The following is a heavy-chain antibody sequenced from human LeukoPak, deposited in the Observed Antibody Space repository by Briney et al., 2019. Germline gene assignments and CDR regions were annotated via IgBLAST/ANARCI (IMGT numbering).Heavy chain of an antibody. D-gene: IGHD1-14*01. Sequence: GGSLRLSCAASGFSLSTSTMNWVRQAPGKGLEWISSIGKTSRDMYYADSVRGRFTISRDNAKNSLFLLMNSLRVEDTSVYYCVRGDNRDYWGQGTLATVSS. CDR3: VRGDNRDY. J-gene: IGHJ4*02. CDR1: GFSLSTST. V-gene: IGHV3-21*01. CDR2: IGKTSRDM.